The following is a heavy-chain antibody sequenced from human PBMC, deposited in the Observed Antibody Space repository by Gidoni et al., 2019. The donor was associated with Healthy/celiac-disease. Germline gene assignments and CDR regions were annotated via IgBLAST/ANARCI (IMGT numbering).Heavy chain of an antibody. Sequence: QVQLVESGGGLVKPGGSLRLSCAASGFTFSDYYMSWIRQAPGKGLEWVSYISSSSSYTNYADSVKGRFTISRDNAKNSLYLQMNSLRAEDTAVYYCARVTDSSGYPGWLDYWGQGTLVTVSS. V-gene: IGHV3-11*06. J-gene: IGHJ4*02. D-gene: IGHD3-22*01. CDR3: ARVTDSSGYPGWLDY. CDR2: ISSSSSYT. CDR1: GFTFSDYY.